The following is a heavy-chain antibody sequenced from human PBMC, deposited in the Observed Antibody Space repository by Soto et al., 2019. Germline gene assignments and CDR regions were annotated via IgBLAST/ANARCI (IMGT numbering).Heavy chain of an antibody. CDR2: ISWNSGSI. J-gene: IGHJ3*02. V-gene: IGHV3-9*01. CDR1: GFTFDDYA. Sequence: EVQLVESGGGLVQPGRSLRLSCAASGFTFDDYAMHWVRQVPAKGLEWVSGISWNSGSIDYEDSVKGRCTISRDNARNSRYLEMNCRSSEDTAFYYCATGRGSFDWLTTFDSWGHGTMVTVSS. D-gene: IGHD3-9*01. CDR3: ATGRGSFDWLTTFDS.